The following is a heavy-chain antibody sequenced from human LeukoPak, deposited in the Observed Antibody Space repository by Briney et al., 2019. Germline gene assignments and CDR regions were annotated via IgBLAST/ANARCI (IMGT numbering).Heavy chain of an antibody. D-gene: IGHD3-10*01. V-gene: IGHV4-61*02. Sequence: SQTLSLTCTVSGGSISSGSYSWSWIRQPAGKGLEWIGRIYTSGSTDYNPSLKSRVTMSVDTPRNQFSLELNSVTAADTAVYYCARDAGYYSSGSYYNVDYFDYWGQGTLVTVSS. CDR3: ARDAGYYSSGSYYNVDYFDY. CDR2: IYTSGST. CDR1: GGSISSGSYS. J-gene: IGHJ4*02.